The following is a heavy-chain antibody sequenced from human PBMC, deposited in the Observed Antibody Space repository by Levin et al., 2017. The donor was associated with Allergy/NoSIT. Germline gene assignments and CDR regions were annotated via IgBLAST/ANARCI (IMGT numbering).Heavy chain of an antibody. D-gene: IGHD5-18*01. CDR1: GYSFTSYW. CDR2: IYPGDSDT. V-gene: IGHV5-51*01. Sequence: GGSLRLSCKGSGYSFTSYWIGWVRQMPGKGLEWMGIIYPGDSDTRYSPSFQGQVTISADKSISTAYLQWSSLKASDTAMYYCARVCTAMGWAFDYWGQGTLVTVSS. CDR3: ARVCTAMGWAFDY. J-gene: IGHJ4*02.